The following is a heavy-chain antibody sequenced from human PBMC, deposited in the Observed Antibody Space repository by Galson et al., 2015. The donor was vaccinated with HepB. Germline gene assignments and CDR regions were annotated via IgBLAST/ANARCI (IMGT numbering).Heavy chain of an antibody. J-gene: IGHJ6*02. CDR3: ARDLLGFGLDV. CDR2: ISSSARYT. Sequence: SLRLSCAVSGFTFSDYYMGWIRQAPGKGLEWIPYISSSARYTNYADSVKGRFTISRDSAKNSLYLQMNSLRVDDTAIYYCARDLLGFGLDVWGQGTTVTVSS. D-gene: IGHD3-10*01. CDR1: GFTFSDYY. V-gene: IGHV3-11*06.